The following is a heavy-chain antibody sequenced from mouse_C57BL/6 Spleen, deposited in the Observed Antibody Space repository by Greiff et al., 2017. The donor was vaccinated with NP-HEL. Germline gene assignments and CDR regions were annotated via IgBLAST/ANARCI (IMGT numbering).Heavy chain of an antibody. D-gene: IGHD3-2*02. J-gene: IGHJ3*01. V-gene: IGHV1-4*01. CDR2: INPSSGYT. CDR1: GYTFTSYT. Sequence: VQLQQSGAELARPGASVKMSCKASGYTFTSYTMHWVKQRPGQGLEWIGYINPSSGYTKYNQKFKDKATLTADKSSSTAYMQRSSLTSEDSAVYYCARPKTAQATFFAYWGQGTLVTVSA. CDR3: ARPKTAQATFFAY.